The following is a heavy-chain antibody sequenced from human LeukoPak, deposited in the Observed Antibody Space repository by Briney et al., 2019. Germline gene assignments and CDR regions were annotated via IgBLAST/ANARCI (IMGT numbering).Heavy chain of an antibody. V-gene: IGHV4-61*02. J-gene: IGHJ5*02. D-gene: IGHD3-22*01. CDR1: GCSISSGSYY. CDR3: ARETYDSSGRPFYNWFDP. CDR2: IYTSGST. Sequence: SQTLSLTCTVSGCSISSGSYYWSWIRQPAGKGLEWIGSIYTSGSTNYNPSLKSRVTISVDTSKNQFSLKLSSVTAADTAVYYCARETYDSSGRPFYNWFDPWGQGTLVTVSS.